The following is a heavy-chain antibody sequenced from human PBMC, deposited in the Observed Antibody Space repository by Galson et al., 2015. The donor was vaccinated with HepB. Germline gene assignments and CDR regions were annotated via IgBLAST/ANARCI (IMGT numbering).Heavy chain of an antibody. V-gene: IGHV5-10-1*01. Sequence: QSGAEVKKPGESLRISCKGSGYSFTSYWISWVRQMPGKGLEWMGRIDPSDSYTNYSPSFQGHVTISADKSISTAYLQWSSLKASDTGIDYWGEQETGPLDFWSWFLINWGQGTLVTVPP. CDR3: GEQETGPLDFWSWFLIN. CDR2: IDPSDSYT. CDR1: GYSFTSYW. D-gene: IGHD3-3*01. J-gene: IGHJ4*02.